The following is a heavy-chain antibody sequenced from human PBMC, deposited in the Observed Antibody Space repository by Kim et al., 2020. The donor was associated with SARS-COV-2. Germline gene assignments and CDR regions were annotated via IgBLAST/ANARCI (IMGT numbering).Heavy chain of an antibody. J-gene: IGHJ4*02. V-gene: IGHV4-61*01. Sequence: SETLSLTCTVSGGSVSSGSYYWSWIRQPPGKGLEWIGYIYYSGSTNYNPSLKSRVTISVDTSKNQFSLKLSSVTAADTAVYYCARSRHLTSGWYLAYYYWGQGTLVTVSS. CDR2: IYYSGST. CDR3: ARSRHLTSGWYLAYYY. D-gene: IGHD6-19*01. CDR1: GGSVSSGSYY.